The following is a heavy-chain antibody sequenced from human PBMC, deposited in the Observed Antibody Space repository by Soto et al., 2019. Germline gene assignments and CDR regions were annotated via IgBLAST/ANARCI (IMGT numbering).Heavy chain of an antibody. CDR2: ISYDGSNK. J-gene: IGHJ4*02. CDR1: GFTFSSFS. V-gene: IGHV3-30*09. D-gene: IGHD6-19*01. CDR3: ARTTAVAGTPEFDY. Sequence: QVQLVESGGGVVQPGRSLRLSCAASGFTFSSFSLHWVRQAPGKGLEWLALISYDGSNKYNADSVKGRFAISRDNSKNTLYLQVNSLSPEDTAVYYCARTTAVAGTPEFDYWGQGTLVTVSS.